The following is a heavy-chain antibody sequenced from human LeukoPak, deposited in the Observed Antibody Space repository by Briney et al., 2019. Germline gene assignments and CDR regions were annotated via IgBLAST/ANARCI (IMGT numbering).Heavy chain of an antibody. Sequence: PSETLSLTCTVSGGSISSYYWSWIRQPPGKGLEWIGYIYYSGSTNYNPSLKSRVTISVDTSKNQFSLKLSSVTAADTAVYYCARVVGDYGDYEHVFAFDIWGQGTMVTVSS. J-gene: IGHJ3*02. CDR3: ARVVGDYGDYEHVFAFDI. D-gene: IGHD4-17*01. CDR2: IYYSGST. CDR1: GGSISSYY. V-gene: IGHV4-59*01.